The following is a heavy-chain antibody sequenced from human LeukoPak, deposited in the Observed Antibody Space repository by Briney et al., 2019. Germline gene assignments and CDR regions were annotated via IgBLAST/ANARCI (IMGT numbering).Heavy chain of an antibody. CDR2: MNAHSGNT. V-gene: IGHV1-8*01. CDR3: ARGLYCGGGSCSSQD. D-gene: IGHD2-15*01. CDR1: GYTFTSYD. Sequence: ASVKVSCKASGYTFTSYDINWVRQATGQGLEWMGWMNAHSGNTGYAQKFQDRVTMTRNTSISTAYLELSSLRSDDTAVYYCARGLYCGGGSCSSQDWGQGTLVSVSS. J-gene: IGHJ4*02.